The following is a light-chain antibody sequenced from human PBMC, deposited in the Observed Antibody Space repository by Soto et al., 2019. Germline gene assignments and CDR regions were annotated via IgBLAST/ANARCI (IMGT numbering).Light chain of an antibody. J-gene: IGKJ5*01. CDR1: QSVSSY. CDR2: DAS. V-gene: IGKV3-11*01. Sequence: EIGLTQSTATLSLSPGERATLSCRASQSVSSYLAWYQQKPGQAPRLLIYDASNRATGIPARFSGSGSGTDFTLTISSLEPEDFAVYYCQQRSNWPVTFGQGTRLEI. CDR3: QQRSNWPVT.